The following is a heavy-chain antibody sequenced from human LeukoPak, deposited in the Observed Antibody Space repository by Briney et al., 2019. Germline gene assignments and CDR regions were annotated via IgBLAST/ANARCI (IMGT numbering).Heavy chain of an antibody. V-gene: IGHV3-30*02. D-gene: IGHD1-1*01. J-gene: IGHJ6*03. CDR3: AKEGVQLERRGYYYYYMDV. CDR2: IQYDGSNE. CDR1: GFTFSHFG. Sequence: PGGSLRLSCAASGFTFSHFGMHWVRQAPGKGLEWVAFIQYDGSNEEYADSAKGRFTISRDNSKNTLYLQMNILRGEDTAVYYCAKEGVQLERRGYYYYYMDVWGKGTTVTVSS.